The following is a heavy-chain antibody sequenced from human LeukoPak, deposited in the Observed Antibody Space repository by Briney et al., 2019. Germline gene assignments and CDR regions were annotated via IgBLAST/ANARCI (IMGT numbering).Heavy chain of an antibody. V-gene: IGHV1-2*02. CDR1: GYTFTGHY. CDR2: INPNSGDT. CDR3: ARRCSGGSCSGAFDI. J-gene: IGHJ3*02. Sequence: ASAKVSCKASGYTFTGHYMHWVRQAPGQGLEWMGWINPNSGDTNYAQKFQGSVTMTRDTSISTAYMELSSLRSDDTAVYYCARRCSGGSCSGAFDIWGQGTMVTVSS. D-gene: IGHD2-15*01.